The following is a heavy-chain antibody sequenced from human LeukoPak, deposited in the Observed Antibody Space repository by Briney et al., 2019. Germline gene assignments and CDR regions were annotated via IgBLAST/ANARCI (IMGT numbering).Heavy chain of an antibody. J-gene: IGHJ4*02. CDR3: ARHVYDSSGYYYVGSFDY. V-gene: IGHV4-39*01. Sequence: SETLSLTCTVSGGSISSSSYYWGWIRQPPGKGLEWIGSIYYSGSTYYNPSLKSRVTISVDTSKNQFSLKPSSVTAADTAVYYCARHVYDSSGYYYVGSFDYWGQGTLVTVSS. CDR2: IYYSGST. CDR1: GGSISSSSYY. D-gene: IGHD3-22*01.